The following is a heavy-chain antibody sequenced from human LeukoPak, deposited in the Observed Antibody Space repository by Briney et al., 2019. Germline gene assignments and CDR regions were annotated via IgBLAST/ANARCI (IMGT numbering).Heavy chain of an antibody. V-gene: IGHV4-59*08. D-gene: IGHD2-15*01. CDR2: IYYSGAT. CDR3: ARRVAVPGSYYFDY. CDR1: GGSISSYY. J-gene: IGHJ4*02. Sequence: PSETLSLTCTVPGGSISSYYWTWIRQPPGKGLEWIGFIYYSGATKYNPSLESRVTISLDTSNNQFSLRLNSVTAADTAVYYCARRVAVPGSYYFDYWSQGTLVTVSS.